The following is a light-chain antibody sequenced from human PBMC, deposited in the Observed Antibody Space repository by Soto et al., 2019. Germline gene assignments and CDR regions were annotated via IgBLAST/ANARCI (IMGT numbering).Light chain of an antibody. CDR1: SSNIGAGYD. CDR3: QSYDSSLSGFYV. J-gene: IGLJ1*01. CDR2: GNH. Sequence: QSALTQPPSVSGAPGQRVTISCTGSSSNIGAGYDVHWYQQLPGTAPKLLIYGNHNRPSGVPDRFSGSKSGTSASLAITGLQAEDEADYYCQSYDSSLSGFYVFGTGTKLTVL. V-gene: IGLV1-40*01.